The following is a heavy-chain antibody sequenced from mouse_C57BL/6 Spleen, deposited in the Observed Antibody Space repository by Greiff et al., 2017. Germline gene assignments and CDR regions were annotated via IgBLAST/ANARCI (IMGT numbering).Heavy chain of an antibody. J-gene: IGHJ2*01. CDR2: IYPGDGDT. V-gene: IGHV1-80*01. CDR3: ARWVDNYFDY. CDR1: GYAFSSYW. D-gene: IGHD1-1*02. Sequence: VQVVESGAELVKPGASVKISCKASGYAFSSYWMNWVKQRPGKGLEWIGQIYPGDGDTNYNGKFKGKATLTADKSSSTAYMQLSSLTSEDSAVYFCARWVDNYFDYWGQGTTLTVSS.